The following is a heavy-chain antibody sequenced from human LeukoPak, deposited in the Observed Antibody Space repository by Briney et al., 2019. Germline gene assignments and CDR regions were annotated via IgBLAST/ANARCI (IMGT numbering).Heavy chain of an antibody. J-gene: IGHJ4*02. CDR3: AKVIEEMATISPFDY. Sequence: PGRSLRLSCAASGFTFHDNAMHWVRQAPGKGLEWVSGISYNSDSIVYADSVKGRFTISRDNSKNTLYLQMNSLRAEDTAVYYCAKVIEEMATISPFDYWGQGTLVTVSS. CDR1: GFTFHDNA. D-gene: IGHD5-24*01. V-gene: IGHV3-9*01. CDR2: ISYNSDSI.